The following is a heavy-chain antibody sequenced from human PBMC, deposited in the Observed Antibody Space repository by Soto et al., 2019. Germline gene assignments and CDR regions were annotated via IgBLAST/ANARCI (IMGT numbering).Heavy chain of an antibody. V-gene: IGHV4-34*01. J-gene: IGHJ4*02. CDR1: GESFSGFY. Sequence: LSLTCAVYGESFSGFYWTWIRQPPGKGLEWIGEINHSESTNCNPSLKSRVTISVDTSKNQFSLKLTSVTAADTAVYYCARGGLAYDKSFDYWGQGTLVTVSS. CDR2: INHSEST. D-gene: IGHD3-22*01. CDR3: ARGGLAYDKSFDY.